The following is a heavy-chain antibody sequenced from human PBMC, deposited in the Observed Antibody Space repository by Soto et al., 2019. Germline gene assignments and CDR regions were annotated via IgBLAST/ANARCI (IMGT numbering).Heavy chain of an antibody. CDR2: IYYSGST. D-gene: IGHD5-18*01. V-gene: IGHV4-30-4*01. J-gene: IGHJ6*02. CDR3: AREIRGYSYGYDYYYGMDI. CDR1: GGSISSGDYY. Sequence: SETLSLTCTVSGGSISSGDYYWSWIRQPPGKGLEWIGYIYYSGSTYYIPSLKSRVTISVDTSKNQFSLKLSSVTAADTAVYYCAREIRGYSYGYDYYYGMDIWGQGTTVTVSS.